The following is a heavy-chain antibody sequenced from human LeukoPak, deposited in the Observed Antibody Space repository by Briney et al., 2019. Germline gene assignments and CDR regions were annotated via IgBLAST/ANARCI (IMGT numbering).Heavy chain of an antibody. D-gene: IGHD4-17*01. CDR1: GFTFDDYA. CDR2: IRWNSGSV. J-gene: IGHJ4*02. V-gene: IGHV3-9*01. CDR3: AKDTGDYRGEFDY. Sequence: GGSLRLSCAASGFTFDDYAMHWVRQAPGKGLEWVSGIRWNSGSVGYADSVKGRFTISRDNAKNSLYLQMNSLRAGDTALYYCAKDTGDYRGEFDYWGQGTLVTVSS.